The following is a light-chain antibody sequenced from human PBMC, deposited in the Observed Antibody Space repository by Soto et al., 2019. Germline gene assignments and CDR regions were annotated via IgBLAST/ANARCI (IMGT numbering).Light chain of an antibody. V-gene: IGLV2-23*02. J-gene: IGLJ3*02. CDR2: EVT. Sequence: QSALTQPASVSGSPGQSITISCTGTNSDVGNYNLVSWYQQHPGKAPKLMMYEVTKRPSGVSNRFSGSKSGNTASLTISGLQADDEADYYCCSYAGSATWVFGGGTKLTVL. CDR1: NSDVGNYNL. CDR3: CSYAGSATWV.